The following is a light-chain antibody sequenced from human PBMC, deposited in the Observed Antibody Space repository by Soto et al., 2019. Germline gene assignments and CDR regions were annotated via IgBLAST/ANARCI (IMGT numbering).Light chain of an antibody. Sequence: DIQLTQSPSFLVASVGERVTITFRASQGISRYLAWYQQKPGKAPKLMIYAASTLQSGVPSRFRGSGSGTEFTLTISSLQPDDFETYYCQHYNSYSEAFGQGTKVDIK. J-gene: IGKJ1*01. CDR1: QGISRY. V-gene: IGKV1-9*01. CDR3: QHYNSYSEA. CDR2: AAS.